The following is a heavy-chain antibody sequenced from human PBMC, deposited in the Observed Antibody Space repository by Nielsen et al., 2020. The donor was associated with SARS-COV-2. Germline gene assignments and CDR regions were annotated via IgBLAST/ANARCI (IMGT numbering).Heavy chain of an antibody. Sequence: SVKVSCKASGFTFTRSAMQWMRQARGQRLEWIGWIVVGSGNTNYAQKFQERVTITRDMSTNTAYMELSSLRSEDTAVYYCAARWEGVNSKGYAFDIWGQGTMVTVSS. J-gene: IGHJ3*02. V-gene: IGHV1-58*02. D-gene: IGHD1-1*01. CDR3: AARWEGVNSKGYAFDI. CDR1: GFTFTRSA. CDR2: IVVGSGNT.